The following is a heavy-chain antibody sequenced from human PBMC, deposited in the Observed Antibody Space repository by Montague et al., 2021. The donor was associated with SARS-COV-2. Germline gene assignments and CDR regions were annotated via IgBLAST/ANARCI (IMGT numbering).Heavy chain of an antibody. CDR2: NYSSGTT. D-gene: IGHD3-16*01. J-gene: IGHJ3*01. CDR1: GGSIRSSDYY. Sequence: TLSLTCTVSGGSIRSSDYYWSWIRQPRGKGLEWIGYNYSSGTTYYKSSIRSRVTISVDTSKKQFSLKLSSVTAADTAVYYCARGSYGYTETRNAFDFWGQGTMVSVSS. CDR3: ARGSYGYTETRNAFDF. V-gene: IGHV4-30-4*08.